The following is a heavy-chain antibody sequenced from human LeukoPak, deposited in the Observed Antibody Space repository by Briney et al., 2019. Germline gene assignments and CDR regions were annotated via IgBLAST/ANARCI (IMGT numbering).Heavy chain of an antibody. D-gene: IGHD1-26*01. V-gene: IGHV3-33*06. Sequence: PGRSLRLSCAASGFTFSTYGMHWVRHAPGKGLEWVAIIWSDGSNKYYADSVKGRFTISRDNSKNTLYLQMKSLRAEDTAVYYCAKDRVRELLDYWGQGTLVTVSS. CDR2: IWSDGSNK. CDR1: GFTFSTYG. J-gene: IGHJ4*02. CDR3: AKDRVRELLDY.